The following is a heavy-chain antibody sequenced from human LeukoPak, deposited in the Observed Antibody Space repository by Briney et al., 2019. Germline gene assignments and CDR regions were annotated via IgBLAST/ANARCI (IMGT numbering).Heavy chain of an antibody. CDR1: GFTFNTHT. V-gene: IGHV3-21*01. CDR2: ISSASTHI. Sequence: GGSLRLSCVASGFTFNTHTMNWVRQAPGKGLEWVSSISSASTHIYSADSVKGRFTISRDNAKNSLYLQMNSLRAEDTAVYYCARDTDGYSYGLNYFDYWGQGALVTVSS. CDR3: ARDTDGYSYGLNYFDY. J-gene: IGHJ4*02. D-gene: IGHD5-18*01.